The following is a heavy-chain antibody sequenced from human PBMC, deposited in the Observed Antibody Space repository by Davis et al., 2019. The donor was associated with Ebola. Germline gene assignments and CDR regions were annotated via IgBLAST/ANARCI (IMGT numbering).Heavy chain of an antibody. D-gene: IGHD3-22*01. CDR2: ISGSGGST. CDR3: AKDLVPYYYDSSGYYPLGY. J-gene: IGHJ4*02. CDR1: GFTFSSYA. V-gene: IGHV3-23*01. Sequence: GESLKISCAASGFTFSSYAMSWVRQAPGKGMEWVSAISGSGGSTYYADSVKGRFTISRDNSKNTLYLQMNSLRAEDTAVYYCAKDLVPYYYDSSGYYPLGYWGQGTLVTVSS.